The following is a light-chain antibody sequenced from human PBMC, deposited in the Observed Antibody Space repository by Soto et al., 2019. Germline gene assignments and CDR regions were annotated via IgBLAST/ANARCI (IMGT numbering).Light chain of an antibody. V-gene: IGKV1-39*02. J-gene: IGKJ5*01. CDR1: QSISNH. Sequence: DIQMTQSPSSLSASVEDRVIITCRASQSISNHLNWYQQKPGKAPKLLIYKASTLKSGVPSRFSGSGSGTDFTLTISRLEPEDFAVYYCQEYDGAPPITFGLGTRLEIK. CDR3: QEYDGAPPIT. CDR2: KAS.